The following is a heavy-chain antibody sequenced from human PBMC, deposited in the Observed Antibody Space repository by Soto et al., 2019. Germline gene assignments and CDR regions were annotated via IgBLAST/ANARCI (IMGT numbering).Heavy chain of an antibody. CDR3: AKRASSSSDFYYYYYHMDV. J-gene: IGHJ6*03. D-gene: IGHD6-6*01. CDR2: ISYDGSNK. V-gene: IGHV3-30*18. CDR1: GFTFSSYG. Sequence: GGSLRLSCAASGFTFSSYGMHWVRQAPGKGLEWVAVISYDGSNKYYADSVKGRFTISRDNSKNTLYLQMNSLRAEDTAVYYCAKRASSSSDFYYYYYHMDVWGKGTTVTVSS.